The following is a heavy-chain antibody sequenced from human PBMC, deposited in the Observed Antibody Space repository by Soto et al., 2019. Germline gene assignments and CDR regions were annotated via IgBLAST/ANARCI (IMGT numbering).Heavy chain of an antibody. Sequence: QVQLQASGPGLVKPSQTLSLTCTVSGGSISSGGYYWSWIRQHPGKGLEWIGYIYYSGSTYYNPSLKSRVTLSVDTSMTAADTAVYYCARSVFPWGQGTLVTVSS. J-gene: IGHJ5*02. CDR3: ARSVFP. CDR2: IYYSGST. V-gene: IGHV4-31*03. CDR1: GGSISSGGYY.